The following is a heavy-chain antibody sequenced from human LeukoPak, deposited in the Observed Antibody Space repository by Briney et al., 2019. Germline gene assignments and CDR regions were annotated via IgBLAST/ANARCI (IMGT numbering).Heavy chain of an antibody. CDR2: TYYRSKWYN. J-gene: IGHJ4*02. D-gene: IGHD2-2*01. CDR3: AGFLDQLQERETFDY. CDR1: GDSVSSNSAA. Sequence: SQTLSLTCAISGDSVSSNSAAWNWIRQSPSRGLEWLGRTYYRSKWYNDYAVSVKSRITINPDTSKNQFSLKLSSVTAADTAVYYCAGFLDQLQERETFDYWGQGTLVTVSS. V-gene: IGHV6-1*01.